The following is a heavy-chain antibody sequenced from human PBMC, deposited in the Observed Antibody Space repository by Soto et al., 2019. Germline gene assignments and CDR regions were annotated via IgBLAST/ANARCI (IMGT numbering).Heavy chain of an antibody. V-gene: IGHV1-69*13. Sequence: ASVKVSCKASGGTFSSYAISWVRQAPGQGLEWMGGIIPIFGTANYAQKFQGRVTITADESTSTAYMELSSLRSEDTAVYYCAIGFYDSSGYFSVTLVWGQGTLVTVSS. D-gene: IGHD3-22*01. CDR3: AIGFYDSSGYFSVTLV. CDR1: GGTFSSYA. J-gene: IGHJ4*02. CDR2: IIPIFGTA.